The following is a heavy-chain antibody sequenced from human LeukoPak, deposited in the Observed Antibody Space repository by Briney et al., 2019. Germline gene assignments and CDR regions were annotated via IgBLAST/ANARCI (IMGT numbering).Heavy chain of an antibody. D-gene: IGHD2-2*01. CDR1: GGSFSGYY. CDR2: INHSGST. CDR3: ARGRYCSSTSCSSHFDY. Sequence: SETLSLTCAVYGGSFSGYYWSWIRQPPGKGPEWIGEINHSGSTNYNPSLKSRVTISVDTSKNQFSLKLSSVTAADTAVYYCARGRYCSSTSCSSHFDYWGQGTLVTVSS. V-gene: IGHV4-34*01. J-gene: IGHJ4*02.